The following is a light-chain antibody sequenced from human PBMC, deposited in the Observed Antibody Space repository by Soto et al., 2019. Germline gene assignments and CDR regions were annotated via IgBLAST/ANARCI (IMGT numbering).Light chain of an antibody. V-gene: IGKV1-39*01. J-gene: IGKJ1*01. CDR1: QSISSY. CDR2: AAS. Sequence: DIQMTQSPSSLSASVGDRVTITCRASQSISSYLNWYQQKPGKAPKLLIYAASSLQSGVPSRFSGSGSGTDFTLTIISLQPEDFSPYYCQHSYIRGTFGQGTKVEIK. CDR3: QHSYIRGT.